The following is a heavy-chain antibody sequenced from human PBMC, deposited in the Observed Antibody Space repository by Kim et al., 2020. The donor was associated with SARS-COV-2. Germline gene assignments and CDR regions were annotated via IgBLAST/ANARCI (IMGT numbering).Heavy chain of an antibody. J-gene: IGHJ4*02. CDR3: TGQGEGMVVTAPDY. D-gene: IGHD2-21*02. Sequence: YAASVKGRFTISRDDSKNTAYLQLNSLKTEDTAVSYCTGQGEGMVVTAPDYWGQGTLVTVTS. V-gene: IGHV3-73*01.